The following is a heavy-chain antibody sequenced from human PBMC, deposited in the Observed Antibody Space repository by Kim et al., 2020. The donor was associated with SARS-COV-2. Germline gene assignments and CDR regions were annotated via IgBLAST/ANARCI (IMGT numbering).Heavy chain of an antibody. D-gene: IGHD6-13*01. Sequence: GGSLRLSCAASGFTFSSYSMNWVRQAPGKGLEWVSYISSSSSTIYYADSVKGRFTISRDNAKNSLYLQMNSLRDEDTAVYYCARDKTHLAAAGTPSDAFDIWGQGTMVTVSS. CDR1: GFTFSSYS. CDR3: ARDKTHLAAAGTPSDAFDI. J-gene: IGHJ3*02. V-gene: IGHV3-48*02. CDR2: ISSSSSTI.